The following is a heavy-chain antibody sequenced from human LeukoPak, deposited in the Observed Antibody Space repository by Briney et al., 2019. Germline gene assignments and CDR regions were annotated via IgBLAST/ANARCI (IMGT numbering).Heavy chain of an antibody. CDR2: ISGSGGVT. D-gene: IGHD3-10*01. CDR3: AKEWDASGARLGWFDP. CDR1: GFTFSNYA. V-gene: IGHV3-23*01. J-gene: IGHJ5*02. Sequence: TGGSLRLSCAASGFTFSNYAMSWVRQAPGKGLEWVSLISGSGGVTYYADSVKGRFTISRDNSKNTLYLQMNSLRAEDTATYYCAKEWDASGARLGWFDPWGQGTLVTVSS.